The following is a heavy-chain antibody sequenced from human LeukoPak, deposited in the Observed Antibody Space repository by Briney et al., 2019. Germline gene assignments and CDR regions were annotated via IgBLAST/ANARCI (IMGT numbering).Heavy chain of an antibody. J-gene: IGHJ4*02. CDR2: IYYSGST. D-gene: IGHD3-22*01. CDR3: ARVSDRVDSSGYLLFDY. CDR1: GGSISSYY. V-gene: IGHV4-59*01. Sequence: PSETLSLTCTVSGGSISSYYWSWIRQPPGKGLEWIGYIYYSGSTNYNPSLKSRVTMSVDTSKNQFSLKLSSVTAADTAVYYCARVSDRVDSSGYLLFDYWGQGALVTVSS.